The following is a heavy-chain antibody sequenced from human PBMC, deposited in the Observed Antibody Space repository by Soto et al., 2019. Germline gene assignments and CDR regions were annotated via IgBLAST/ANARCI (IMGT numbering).Heavy chain of an antibody. CDR1: GGSISSGDYY. J-gene: IGHJ4*02. CDR2: IYYSGST. Sequence: PSETLSLTCTVSGGSISSGDYYWRWIRQPPGKGLEWIGYIYYSGSTYYNPSLKSRVTISVDTSKNQFSLKLSSVTAADTAVYYCARTLHGERYPFDYWGQGTLVTVSS. CDR3: ARTLHGERYPFDY. D-gene: IGHD2-21*01. V-gene: IGHV4-30-4*01.